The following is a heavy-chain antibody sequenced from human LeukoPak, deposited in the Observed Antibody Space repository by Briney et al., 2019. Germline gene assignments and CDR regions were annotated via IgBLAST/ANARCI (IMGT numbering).Heavy chain of an antibody. CDR2: ISYDGSNK. Sequence: GGSLRLSCATSGFTFSSYGVHWVRQAPGKGLEWVAVISYDGSNKYYADSVKGRFTISRDNSKNTLYLQMNSLRAEDTAVYYCARGLGVRGELQYWGQGTLVTVSS. CDR1: GFTFSSYG. J-gene: IGHJ4*02. D-gene: IGHD3-10*01. CDR3: ARGLGVRGELQY. V-gene: IGHV3-30*19.